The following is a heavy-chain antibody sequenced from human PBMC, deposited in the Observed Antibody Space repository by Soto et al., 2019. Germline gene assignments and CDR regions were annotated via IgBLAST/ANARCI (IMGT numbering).Heavy chain of an antibody. Sequence: GASVKVSCKASGYTFTSCAITWVRQAPGLGLEWMGRVNPILSMSNYAQKFQGRVTMTADKSTSTAYMELRSLRSEDTAFYYCATSYGSGYRAFDYWGQGALVTVSS. CDR1: GYTFTSCA. CDR2: VNPILSMS. J-gene: IGHJ4*02. D-gene: IGHD3-10*01. V-gene: IGHV1-69*04. CDR3: ATSYGSGYRAFDY.